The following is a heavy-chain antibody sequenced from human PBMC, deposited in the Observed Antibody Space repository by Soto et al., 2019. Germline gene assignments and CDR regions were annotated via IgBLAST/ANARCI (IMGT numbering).Heavy chain of an antibody. Sequence: GESLDLCSKVSGYRVPLYCISWVRQMPGKGLEWMGRIDPSDSYTNYSPSFQGHVTISADKSISTAYLQWSSLKASDTAMYYGARRGGSSWPYYYYGMDVWGQGTKVTVSS. CDR2: IDPSDSYT. V-gene: IGHV5-10-1*01. CDR3: ARRGGSSWPYYYYGMDV. J-gene: IGHJ6*02. D-gene: IGHD6-13*01. CDR1: GYRVPLYC.